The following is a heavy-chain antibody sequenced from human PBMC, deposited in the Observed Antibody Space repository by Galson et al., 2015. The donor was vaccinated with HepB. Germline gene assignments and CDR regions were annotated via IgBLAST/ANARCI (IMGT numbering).Heavy chain of an antibody. D-gene: IGHD3-22*01. J-gene: IGHJ4*02. CDR2: IKSKTDGGTT. CDR3: TTDPSMIVVVITDY. V-gene: IGHV3-15*01. CDR1: GFTFSNAW. Sequence: SLRLSCAASGFTFSNAWMSWVRQAPGKGLEWVGRIKSKTDGGTTDYAAPVKGRFTISRDDSKNTLYLQMNSLKTEDTAVYYCTTDPSMIVVVITDYWGQGTLVTVSS.